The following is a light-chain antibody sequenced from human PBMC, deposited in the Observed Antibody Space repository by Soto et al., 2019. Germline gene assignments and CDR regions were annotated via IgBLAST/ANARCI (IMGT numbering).Light chain of an antibody. J-gene: IGKJ1*01. V-gene: IGKV3-20*01. CDR2: GAS. CDR3: QQYGSSPRT. Sequence: EIVLTQSPGTLSLSPGERATLSCLASQSVSNNYLAWYQQKPGQAPRLLIYGASSRASGIPDGFSGSGSGTDFTLSISRLEPEDFAVYYCQQYGSSPRTFGQGTKVHIK. CDR1: QSVSNNY.